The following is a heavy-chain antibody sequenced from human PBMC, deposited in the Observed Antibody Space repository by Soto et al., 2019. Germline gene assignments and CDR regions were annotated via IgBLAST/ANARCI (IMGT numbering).Heavy chain of an antibody. Sequence: SVKVSCKASGGTFSSYAISWVRQAPGQGLEWMGGIIPIFGTANYAQKFQGRVTITADESTSTAYMELSSLRSEDTAVYYCARKSAIFGVGPIPPYYYGMDVWGQGTTVTVS. CDR2: IIPIFGTA. CDR3: ARKSAIFGVGPIPPYYYGMDV. D-gene: IGHD3-3*01. J-gene: IGHJ6*02. V-gene: IGHV1-69*13. CDR1: GGTFSSYA.